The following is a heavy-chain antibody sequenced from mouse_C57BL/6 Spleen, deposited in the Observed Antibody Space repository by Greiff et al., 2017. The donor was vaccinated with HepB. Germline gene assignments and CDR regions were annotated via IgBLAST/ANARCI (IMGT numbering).Heavy chain of an antibody. J-gene: IGHJ4*01. CDR3: ARSVTTWGEDY. D-gene: IGHD2-2*01. CDR2: IDPSDSYT. CDR1: GYTFTSYW. Sequence: QVQLQQPGAELVMPGASVKLSCKASGYTFTSYWMHWVKQRPGQGLEWIGEIDPSDSYTNYNQKFKGKSTLTVDKSSSTAYMQLSSLTSEDSAVYYCARSVTTWGEDYWGQGTSVTVSS. V-gene: IGHV1-69*01.